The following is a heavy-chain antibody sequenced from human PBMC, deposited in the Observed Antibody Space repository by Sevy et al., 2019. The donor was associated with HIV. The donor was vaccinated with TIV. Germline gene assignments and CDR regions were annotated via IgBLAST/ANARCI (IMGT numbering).Heavy chain of an antibody. V-gene: IGHV3-15*01. CDR2: IKSKTDGGTT. CDR3: TLWFGKDYYYYYYYGMDV. CDR1: GFTFSNAW. J-gene: IGHJ6*02. D-gene: IGHD3-10*01. Sequence: GGSLRLSCAASGFTFSNAWMSWVRQAPGKGLEWVGRIKSKTDGGTTDYAAPVKGRFTISRDDSKNTLYLQMNSLKTEDTAVYYCTLWFGKDYYYYYYYGMDVWGQGTTVTVSS.